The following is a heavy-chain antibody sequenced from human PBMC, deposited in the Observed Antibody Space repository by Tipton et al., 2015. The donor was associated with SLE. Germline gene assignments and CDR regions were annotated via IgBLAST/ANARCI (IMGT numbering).Heavy chain of an antibody. V-gene: IGHV4-59*11. D-gene: IGHD3-3*01. J-gene: IGHJ6*02. Sequence: TLSLTCTVSGGSISSHYWSWIRQPPGKGLEWIGYIYYSGSTNHNPSLKSRVTISVDTSKNQFSLKLSSVTAADTAVYYCARDTIFNPLDVWGQGTTVTVSS. CDR1: GGSISSHY. CDR2: IYYSGST. CDR3: ARDTIFNPLDV.